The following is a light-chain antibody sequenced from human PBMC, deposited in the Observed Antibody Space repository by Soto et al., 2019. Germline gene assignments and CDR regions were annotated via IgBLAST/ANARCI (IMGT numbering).Light chain of an antibody. J-gene: IGKJ1*01. V-gene: IGKV3-15*01. CDR1: QSVSSN. CDR2: GAS. Sequence: PGETATLSCRASQSVSSNLAWYQRKPGQAPRLLIYGASTRATDIPARFSGSGSGTEFTLTISSLQSEDFAVYYCQQYNNFWTFGQGTKVEIK. CDR3: QQYNNFWT.